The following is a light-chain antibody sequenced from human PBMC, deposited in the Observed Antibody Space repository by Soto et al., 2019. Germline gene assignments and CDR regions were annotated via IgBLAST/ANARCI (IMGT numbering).Light chain of an antibody. CDR2: DAS. CDR3: QQYNTYSSLT. CDR1: QRIRSW. Sequence: IQRTHSPLTVSATLGDIVTLTCRASQRIRSWLAWYQQKLGRAPRLLIYDASSLESGVPSRFSGSGYGTEFTLTISSLQPDDFATYYCQQYNTYSSLTFGGGTKVDIK. V-gene: IGKV1-5*01. J-gene: IGKJ4*01.